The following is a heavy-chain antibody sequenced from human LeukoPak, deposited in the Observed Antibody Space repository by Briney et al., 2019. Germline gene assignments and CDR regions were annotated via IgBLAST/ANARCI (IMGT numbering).Heavy chain of an antibody. V-gene: IGHV1-2*06. D-gene: IGHD3-10*01. Sequence: ASVKVSCKASGYTFTGYYMHWVRQAPGQGLEWMGRINPNSGGTDYAQKFQGRVSMTRDTSISTAYMELSSLRSDDTAVYYCAIEAHGSGSYILFDYWGQGTLVTVSS. J-gene: IGHJ4*02. CDR1: GYTFTGYY. CDR2: INPNSGGT. CDR3: AIEAHGSGSYILFDY.